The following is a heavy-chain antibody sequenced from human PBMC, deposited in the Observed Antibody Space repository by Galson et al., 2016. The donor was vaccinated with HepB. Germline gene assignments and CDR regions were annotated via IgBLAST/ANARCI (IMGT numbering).Heavy chain of an antibody. CDR2: ISYDESNK. D-gene: IGHD3-10*01. CDR3: AKALTYYYGSGNYFDY. CDR1: GFTFSSYG. J-gene: IGHJ4*02. V-gene: IGHV3-30*18. Sequence: SLRLSCAASGFTFSSYGMHWVRQAPGKGLEWVAFISYDESNKYSADSVKGRFTISRDNSKNTLYLQMNSLRAEDTAVYYCAKALTYYYGSGNYFDYWGQGTLVTVSS.